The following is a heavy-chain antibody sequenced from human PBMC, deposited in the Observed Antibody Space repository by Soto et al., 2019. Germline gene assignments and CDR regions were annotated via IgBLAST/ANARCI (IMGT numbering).Heavy chain of an antibody. Sequence: GGSLRLSCAASGFTFSNYAMSWVRQAPGKGLEWVSAISASGASTYYADSVKGRFTISRDNSKNTLYMEMNSLRAEDTAVYYCAKGTYGDYDLWGRGTLVTVSS. V-gene: IGHV3-23*01. CDR1: GFTFSNYA. CDR3: AKGTYGDYDL. J-gene: IGHJ2*01. CDR2: ISASGAST. D-gene: IGHD4-17*01.